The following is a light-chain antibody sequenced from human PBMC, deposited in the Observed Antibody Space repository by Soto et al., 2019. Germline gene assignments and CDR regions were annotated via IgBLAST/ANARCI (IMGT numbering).Light chain of an antibody. J-gene: IGLJ1*01. CDR2: EVS. CDR3: SSYAGSNNLGV. Sequence: QSVLTQPPSASGSPGQSVTISRTGTSSDVGGYSYVSWYQQHPGKAPKLMIYEVSKRPSGVPDRFSGSKSGNTASLTVSGLQAEDEADYYCSSYAGSNNLGVFGTGTKVTVL. CDR1: SSDVGGYSY. V-gene: IGLV2-8*01.